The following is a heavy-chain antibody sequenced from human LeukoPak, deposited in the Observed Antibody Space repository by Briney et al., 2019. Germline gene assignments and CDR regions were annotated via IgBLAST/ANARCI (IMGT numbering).Heavy chain of an antibody. CDR3: ARVGAQGIVVVYMSYFDY. CDR1: GYTFTSYG. V-gene: IGHV1-18*01. D-gene: IGHD3-22*01. J-gene: IGHJ4*02. CDR2: ISAYNGNT. Sequence: PVASVNVSCKASGYTFTSYGISWVRQAPGQGLEWMGWISAYNGNTNYAQKLQGRVTMTTDTSTSTAYMELRSLRSDDTAVYYCARVGAQGIVVVYMSYFDYWGQGTLVTVSS.